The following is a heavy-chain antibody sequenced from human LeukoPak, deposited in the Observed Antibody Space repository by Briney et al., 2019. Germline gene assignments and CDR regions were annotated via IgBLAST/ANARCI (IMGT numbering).Heavy chain of an antibody. Sequence: PGGSPRLSCAASGFTFSDYAMTWVRQAPGRGLEWVSTITTSGGSTYYADSVKGRFTISRDNSKNTLYLQMNSLRAEDTAVYYCAKALSGTLAGNFDYWGQGTLVTVSS. CDR1: GFTFSDYA. D-gene: IGHD1-1*01. V-gene: IGHV3-23*01. CDR2: ITTSGGST. CDR3: AKALSGTLAGNFDY. J-gene: IGHJ4*02.